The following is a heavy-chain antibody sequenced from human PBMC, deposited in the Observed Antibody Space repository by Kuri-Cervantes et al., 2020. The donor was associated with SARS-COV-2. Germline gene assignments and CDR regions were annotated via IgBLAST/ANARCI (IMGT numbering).Heavy chain of an antibody. CDR2: ISGSGGST. Sequence: GGSLRLSCAASEFTFSSYAMSWVRQAPGKGLEWVSAISGSGGSTYYADSVKGRFTISRDNSKNTLYLQMNSLRAEDTAVYYCAKEGRVPAARYYYYGMDVWGQGTTVTVSS. CDR3: AKEGRVPAARYYYYGMDV. D-gene: IGHD2-2*01. V-gene: IGHV3-23*01. CDR1: EFTFSSYA. J-gene: IGHJ6*02.